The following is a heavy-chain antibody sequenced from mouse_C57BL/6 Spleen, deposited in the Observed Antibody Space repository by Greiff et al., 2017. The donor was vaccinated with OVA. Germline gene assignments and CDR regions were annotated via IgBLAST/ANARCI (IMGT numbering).Heavy chain of an antibody. J-gene: IGHJ1*03. CDR2: IHPNSGST. CDR1: GYTFTSYW. Sequence: QVQLQQPGAELVKPGASVKLSCKASGYTFTSYWMHWVKQRPGQGLEWIGMIHPNSGSTNYNEKFKSKATLTVDKSSSTAYMQLSSLTSEDSAVYYSARSKDYYGSSSWYFDVWGTGTTVTVSS. V-gene: IGHV1-64*01. CDR3: ARSKDYYGSSSWYFDV. D-gene: IGHD1-1*01.